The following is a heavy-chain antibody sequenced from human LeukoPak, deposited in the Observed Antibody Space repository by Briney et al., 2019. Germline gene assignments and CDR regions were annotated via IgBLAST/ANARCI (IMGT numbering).Heavy chain of an antibody. Sequence: MAGESLKISCKGSGYSFTSYWIGWVRQMPGKGLEWMGIIYPGDSDTRYSPSFQGQVTISADKSISTAYLQWSSLKASDTAMYYCARHPLLDCSSTSCYEEVGWFDPWGQGTLVTVSS. V-gene: IGHV5-51*01. CDR3: ARHPLLDCSSTSCYEEVGWFDP. D-gene: IGHD2-2*01. J-gene: IGHJ5*02. CDR2: IYPGDSDT. CDR1: GYSFTSYW.